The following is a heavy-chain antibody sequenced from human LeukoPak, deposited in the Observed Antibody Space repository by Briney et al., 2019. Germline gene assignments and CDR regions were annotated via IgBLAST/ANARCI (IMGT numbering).Heavy chain of an antibody. CDR1: GGSISSGSYY. J-gene: IGHJ4*02. CDR2: IYTSGST. CDR3: ARGLVY. V-gene: IGHV4-61*02. Sequence: PSETLSLTCTVSGGSISSGSYYWSWIRQPAGKGLEWIGRIYTSGSTNYSPSLKSRVTISVDTSKNQFSLKLSSVTAADTAVYYCARGLVYWGQGTLVTVSS.